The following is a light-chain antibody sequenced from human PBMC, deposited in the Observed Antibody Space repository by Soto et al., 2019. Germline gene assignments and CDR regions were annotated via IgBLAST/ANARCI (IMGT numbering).Light chain of an antibody. CDR2: NAS. CDR1: QSISTW. J-gene: IGKJ4*01. CDR3: QQYNSVSLLT. V-gene: IGKV1-5*03. Sequence: DIQMTQSPSTLSTSVGDRVPITCRASQSISTWLAWYQQRPGKDPKLLXYNASTLESGVPSRFCGSRSWGEFTLTISSLQHDDFATYYCQQYNSVSLLTFGGGTKVDIK.